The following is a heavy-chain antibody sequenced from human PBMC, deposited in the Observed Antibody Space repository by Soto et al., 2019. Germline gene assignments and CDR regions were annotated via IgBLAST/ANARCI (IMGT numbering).Heavy chain of an antibody. D-gene: IGHD3-10*01. CDR1: GYIFTNFW. CDR2: IYPGDSDT. V-gene: IGHV5-51*01. Sequence: GSLKISCKGSGYIFTNFWIAWVRQMPGKALEWMGMIYPGDSDTKYSPSFQGQVTISADKSINTAYLQWTSLQASDTAMYYCTRPNRVPYGMDVWGQGTTVTVSS. J-gene: IGHJ6*02. CDR3: TRPNRVPYGMDV.